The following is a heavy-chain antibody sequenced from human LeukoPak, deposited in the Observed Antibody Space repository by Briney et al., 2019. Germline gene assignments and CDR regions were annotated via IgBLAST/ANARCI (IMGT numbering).Heavy chain of an antibody. CDR3: ARGGDIVVVVADSDAFDI. V-gene: IGHV3-11*04. J-gene: IGHJ3*02. CDR1: GFTFSDYY. CDR2: ISSSGSTI. D-gene: IGHD2-15*01. Sequence: PGGSLRLSCAASGFTFSDYYMSWIRQAPGKGLEWVSYISSSGSTIYYADSVKGRFTISRDNAKNSLYLQMNSLRAEDTAVYYCARGGDIVVVVADSDAFDIWGQGTMVTVSS.